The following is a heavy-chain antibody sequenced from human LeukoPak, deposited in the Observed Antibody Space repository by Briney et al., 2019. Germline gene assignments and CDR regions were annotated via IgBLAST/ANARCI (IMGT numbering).Heavy chain of an antibody. V-gene: IGHV4-39*07. J-gene: IGHJ4*02. CDR2: IHNSGTT. D-gene: IGHD5-24*01. CDR1: GGFITSGSYY. CDR3: AREREMATVGH. Sequence: SETLSLTCTVSGGFITSGSYYWAWLRQPPGTGLEWIGTIHNSGTTYYNPSLKSRVTISIDRCKSQFSLKLISVSAADTALYYCAREREMATVGHWGEGTLVTVSS.